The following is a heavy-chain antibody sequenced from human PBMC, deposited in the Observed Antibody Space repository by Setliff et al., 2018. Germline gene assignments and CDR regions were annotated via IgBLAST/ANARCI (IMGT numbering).Heavy chain of an antibody. D-gene: IGHD1-7*01. J-gene: IGHJ4*02. CDR1: GFTFSNSW. CDR3: AKKLPGVRYFDY. Sequence: GGSLRLSCAASGFTFSNSWMSWVRQAPGKGLEWVAKIKQDGSEKYYVDSVKGRFTISRDNSKNTLYLQMNSLRAEDTGVYYCAKKLPGVRYFDYCGQGTLVTVSS. CDR2: IKQDGSEK. V-gene: IGHV3-7*03.